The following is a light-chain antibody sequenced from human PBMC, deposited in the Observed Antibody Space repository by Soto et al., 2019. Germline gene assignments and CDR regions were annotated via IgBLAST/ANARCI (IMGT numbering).Light chain of an antibody. Sequence: QSALIQPRSVSGSPGQSVTISCTGTSSDVGTYNYVSWYQQHPGKAPKLMIYDVNKRPSGVPDRFSGSKSGHTASLTISGLQAEDEADYYCCSSATSRALFGGGTKLTVL. J-gene: IGLJ2*01. CDR3: CSSATSRAL. CDR2: DVN. V-gene: IGLV2-11*01. CDR1: SSDVGTYNY.